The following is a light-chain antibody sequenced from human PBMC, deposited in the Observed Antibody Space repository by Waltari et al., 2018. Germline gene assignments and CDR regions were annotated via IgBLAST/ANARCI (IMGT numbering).Light chain of an antibody. J-gene: IGLJ1*01. Sequence: QSALTQPASVSGSPGQSVTIPCTGSSIDVGTYNFFSWYQEHPGKAPKLLIYEASKRPSGVSTRFSGSKSGNTASLTISGLQAEDEADYYCCSYAGRSTLIFGTGTKVTVL. CDR3: CSYAGRSTLI. CDR2: EAS. CDR1: SIDVGTYNF. V-gene: IGLV2-23*01.